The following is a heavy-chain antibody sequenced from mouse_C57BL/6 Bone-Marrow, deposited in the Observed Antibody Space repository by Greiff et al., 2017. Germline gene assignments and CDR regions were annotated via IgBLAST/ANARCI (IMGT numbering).Heavy chain of an antibody. CDR1: GYTFTSYG. CDR2: IYPRSGNT. CDR3: ARDGYWNFDV. J-gene: IGHJ1*03. V-gene: IGHV1-81*01. Sequence: QVQLKESGAELARPGASVKLSCKASGYTFTSYGISWVKQRTGQGLEWIGEIYPRSGNTYYNEKFKGKATLTADKSSSTAYMELRSLTSEDSAVYFCARDGYWNFDVWGTGTTVTVSS.